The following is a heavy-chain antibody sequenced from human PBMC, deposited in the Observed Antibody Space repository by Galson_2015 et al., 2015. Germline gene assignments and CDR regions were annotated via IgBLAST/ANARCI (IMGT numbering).Heavy chain of an antibody. V-gene: IGHV3-48*02. J-gene: IGHJ4*02. D-gene: IGHD7-27*01. CDR2: ISRSGNKI. Sequence: SLRLSCAASGFTFGLYDMNWVRQTPGKGLQWISHISRSGNKIYYADSVKGRFTISRDNARNSLYPQMNNLRDEDTAVYYCARDLGNSEGTEKGWGYWGQGALVTVAS. CDR3: ARDLGNSEGTEKGWGY. CDR1: GFTFGLYD.